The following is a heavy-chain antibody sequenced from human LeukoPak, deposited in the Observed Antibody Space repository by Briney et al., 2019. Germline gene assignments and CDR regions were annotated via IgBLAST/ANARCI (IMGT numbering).Heavy chain of an antibody. D-gene: IGHD4-17*01. CDR1: GFTFSSYA. CDR3: AKRRDYGDSPYYYYMDV. V-gene: IGHV3-23*01. CDR2: ISGSGGST. Sequence: QPGGSLRLSCTASGFTFSSYAMSWVRQAPGKGLEWVSAISGSGGSTYYADSVKGRFTISRDNSKNTLYLQMNSLRAEDTAVYYCAKRRDYGDSPYYYYMDVWGKGTTVTVSS. J-gene: IGHJ6*03.